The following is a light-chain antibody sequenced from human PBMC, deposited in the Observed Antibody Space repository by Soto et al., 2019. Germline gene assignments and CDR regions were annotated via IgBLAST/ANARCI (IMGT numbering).Light chain of an antibody. J-gene: IGKJ5*01. CDR1: QSLLHSNGYNY. V-gene: IGKV2-28*01. CDR2: LGS. Sequence: DIVMTQSQLSLPVTPGEPASISCRSSQSLLHSNGYNYLDWYLQKPGQAPQLLIYLGSNRASGVPDRFSGSGSGTDFTLKITRVEAEDVGVYYCMQPLQTSITFGQGTRLEIK. CDR3: MQPLQTSIT.